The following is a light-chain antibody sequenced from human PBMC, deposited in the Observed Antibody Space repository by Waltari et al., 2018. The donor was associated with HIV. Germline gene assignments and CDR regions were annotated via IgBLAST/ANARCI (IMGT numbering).Light chain of an antibody. CDR3: SSYTTTSTGVL. Sequence: QSALTQPASVSGSPGQSITISCTGTRSDVGDYNYVSWYQQLPGNAPKLIIYEVSKRPSGGSNLFSGSKSGNTASLTISGLQPEDEADFYCSSYTTTSTGVLFGGGTKLTVL. J-gene: IGLJ3*02. CDR1: RSDVGDYNY. V-gene: IGLV2-14*01. CDR2: EVS.